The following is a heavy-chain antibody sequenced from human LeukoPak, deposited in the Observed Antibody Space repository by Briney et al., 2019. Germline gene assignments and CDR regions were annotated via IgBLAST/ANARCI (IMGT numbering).Heavy chain of an antibody. J-gene: IGHJ4*02. CDR3: AALYCSSTSCPILLDY. D-gene: IGHD2-2*01. Sequence: ASVKVSCKASGYTFTSYGIIWVRQAPGQGLEWMGWISAYNGNTNYAQKLQGRVTMTTDTSTSTAYMELRSLRSDDTAVYYCAALYCSSTSCPILLDYWGQGTLVTVSS. CDR1: GYTFTSYG. CDR2: ISAYNGNT. V-gene: IGHV1-18*01.